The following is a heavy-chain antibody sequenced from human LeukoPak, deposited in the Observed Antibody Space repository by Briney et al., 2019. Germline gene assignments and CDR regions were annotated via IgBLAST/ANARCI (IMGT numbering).Heavy chain of an antibody. J-gene: IGHJ6*02. CDR1: GYTFTSYG. V-gene: IGHV1-8*02. CDR2: MNPSSGNT. Sequence: ASVKVSCKASGYTFTSYGINWVRQATGQGLEWLGWMNPSSGNTGYAQKFQGRVTMTRDTSISTAYMELSSLRSEDTAVYYCARVAYYYDSAGLYLNYFYGMDVWGQGTTVTVSS. D-gene: IGHD3-22*01. CDR3: ARVAYYYDSAGLYLNYFYGMDV.